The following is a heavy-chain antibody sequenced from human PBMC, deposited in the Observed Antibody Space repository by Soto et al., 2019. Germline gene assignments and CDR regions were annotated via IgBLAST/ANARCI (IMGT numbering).Heavy chain of an antibody. Sequence: SETLSLTCSVSGGSVSNKTYYWSWIRQTPGKRLEWIGYVYYSGTTNYNPSLKSRVTISVDLSKNQFSLRLSSVTTADTALYYCARTTAVPNTLRSRYFFDYWGQGSLVTVSS. D-gene: IGHD4-17*01. CDR1: GGSVSNKTYY. V-gene: IGHV4-61*01. J-gene: IGHJ4*02. CDR3: ARTTAVPNTLRSRYFFDY. CDR2: VYYSGTT.